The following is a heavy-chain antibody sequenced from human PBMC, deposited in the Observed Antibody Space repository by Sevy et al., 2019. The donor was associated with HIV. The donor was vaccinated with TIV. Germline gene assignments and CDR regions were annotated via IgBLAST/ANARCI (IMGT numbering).Heavy chain of an antibody. Sequence: GGSLRLSCAASGFSFSDYYMGWVRQAPGKGLEWVANIYQDGSQENYVDSVKGRFTISRDNAKNSVYLQMNSPRVDDTGIYYCTRALWPGDYWGQGTLVTVSS. CDR3: TRALWPGDY. V-gene: IGHV3-7*01. J-gene: IGHJ4*02. CDR2: IYQDGSQE. CDR1: GFSFSDYY. D-gene: IGHD2-21*01.